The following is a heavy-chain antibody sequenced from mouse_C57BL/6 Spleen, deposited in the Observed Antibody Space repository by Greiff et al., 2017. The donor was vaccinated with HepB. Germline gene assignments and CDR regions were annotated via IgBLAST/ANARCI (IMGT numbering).Heavy chain of an antibody. CDR2: INPSTGGT. Sequence: EVKLMESGPELVKPGASVKISCKASGYSFTGYYMNWVKQSPEKSLEWIGEINPSTGGTTYNQKFKAKATLTVDKSSSTAYMQLKSLTSEDSAVYYCARGDGSNWYFDVWGTGTTVTVSS. CDR3: ARGDGSNWYFDV. J-gene: IGHJ1*03. V-gene: IGHV1-42*01. D-gene: IGHD1-1*01. CDR1: GYSFTGYY.